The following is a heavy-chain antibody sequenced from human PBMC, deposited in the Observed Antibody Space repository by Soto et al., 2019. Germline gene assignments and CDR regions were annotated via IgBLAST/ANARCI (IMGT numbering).Heavy chain of an antibody. Sequence: SETLSLTCTVSDGSSTSDYSFWSLIRQPPGEGLEWIGHIFDSGTTYTNPSLRSQVAISLDTSKNHFSLTLSSVTAADTAVYYCARGPSGDKVQYWGQGALVTVSS. D-gene: IGHD7-27*01. CDR3: ARGPSGDKVQY. CDR1: DGSSTSDYSF. J-gene: IGHJ4*02. CDR2: IFDSGTT. V-gene: IGHV4-30-4*01.